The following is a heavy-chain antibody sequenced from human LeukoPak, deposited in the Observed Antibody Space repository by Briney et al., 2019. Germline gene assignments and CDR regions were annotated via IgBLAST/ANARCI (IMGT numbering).Heavy chain of an antibody. D-gene: IGHD6-13*01. J-gene: IGHJ5*02. V-gene: IGHV4-38-2*02. CDR2: IYHGGSA. CDR1: GYSISSGYF. CDR3: ARSYSSSWYHNWFDP. Sequence: SETLSLTCTVSGYSISSGYFWGWIRQPPGKGLEWIGRIYHGGSAYYNPSLESRVTMSEDTSKNQFSLKLSSVTAADTAVYYCARSYSSSWYHNWFDPWGQGTLVTVSS.